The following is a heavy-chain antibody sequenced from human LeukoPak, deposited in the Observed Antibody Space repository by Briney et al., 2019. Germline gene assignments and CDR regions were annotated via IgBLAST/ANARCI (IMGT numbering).Heavy chain of an antibody. D-gene: IGHD5-18*01. V-gene: IGHV3-48*01. J-gene: IGHJ4*02. CDR1: GFTFSSNS. CDR3: ARGVTWIQYYFDY. Sequence: PGGSLRLSCAASGFTFSSNSMNWVRQAPGKGLEWVSYITSSSSTIYYADSVKGRFTISRDNAKDSLYLQMNSLRAEDTAVYYCARGVTWIQYYFDYWGQGTLVTVSS. CDR2: ITSSSSTI.